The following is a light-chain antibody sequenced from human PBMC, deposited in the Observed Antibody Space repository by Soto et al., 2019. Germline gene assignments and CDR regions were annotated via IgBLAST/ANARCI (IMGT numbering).Light chain of an antibody. CDR3: QSYDSSLSAWV. J-gene: IGLJ3*02. Sequence: QSVLTQPPSVSGAPGQRVTISCTGSSSNIGAGYDVHSYQQLPGTAPKLLIYGNSNRPSGVPDRFSGSKSGTSASLAITGLQAEDEADYYCQSYDSSLSAWVFGGGTKVTVL. V-gene: IGLV1-40*01. CDR2: GNS. CDR1: SSNIGAGYD.